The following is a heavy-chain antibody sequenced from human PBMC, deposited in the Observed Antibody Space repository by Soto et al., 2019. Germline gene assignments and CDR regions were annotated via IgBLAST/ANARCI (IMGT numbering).Heavy chain of an antibody. Sequence: PSETLSLTCSVSSDSMNSGGYYWSWIRQHPGKGLEWIGYIYSNGDTYYNPSLKSRVTISVGTSKNQFSLNLTSVTAADTAVYYCARRGGSSSGYYYYAMDVWGQGTTVTVS. J-gene: IGHJ6*02. CDR2: IYSNGDT. D-gene: IGHD6-6*01. V-gene: IGHV4-31*03. CDR1: SDSMNSGGYY. CDR3: ARRGGSSSGYYYYAMDV.